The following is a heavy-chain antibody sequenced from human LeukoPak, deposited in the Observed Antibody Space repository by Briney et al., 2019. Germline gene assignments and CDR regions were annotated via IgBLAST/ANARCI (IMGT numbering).Heavy chain of an antibody. CDR1: GFTVSSNY. V-gene: IGHV3-66*01. CDR2: IYSGGST. Sequence: SGGSLRLSCAASGFTVSSNYMSWVRQAPGKGLEWVSVIYSGGSTYYADSVKGRFTISRDNSKNTLYLQMNSLRAEDTAVYYCAKVPIAAAVPGYFQHWGQGTLVTVSS. D-gene: IGHD6-13*01. J-gene: IGHJ1*01. CDR3: AKVPIAAAVPGYFQH.